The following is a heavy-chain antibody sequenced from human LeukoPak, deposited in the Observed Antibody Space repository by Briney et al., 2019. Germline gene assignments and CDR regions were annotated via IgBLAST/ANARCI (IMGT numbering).Heavy chain of an antibody. V-gene: IGHV3-9*01. CDR3: AKGSYGIDY. Sequence: PGRSLRLSCAASGFTFDDYAMHWVRQAPGKGLEWVSGISRNSGSIGYADSVKGRFTISRDNAKNSLYLQMNGLRAEDTALYYCAKGSYGIDYWGQGTLVTVSS. J-gene: IGHJ4*02. CDR2: ISRNSGSI. CDR1: GFTFDDYA. D-gene: IGHD5-18*01.